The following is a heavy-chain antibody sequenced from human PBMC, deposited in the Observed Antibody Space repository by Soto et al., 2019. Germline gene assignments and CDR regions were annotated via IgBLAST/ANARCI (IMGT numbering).Heavy chain of an antibody. J-gene: IGHJ4*02. CDR1: GFTFSSYS. Sequence: VGSLRLSCAASGFTFSSYSMNWVRQAPGAGLEWVSYISSSSITIYYADSVKGRFTISRDNAQNSLYLQMNSLRPEDTAVYYCARGRPPGDWGQGILVTVSS. CDR3: ARGRPPGD. CDR2: ISSSSITI. V-gene: IGHV3-48*01.